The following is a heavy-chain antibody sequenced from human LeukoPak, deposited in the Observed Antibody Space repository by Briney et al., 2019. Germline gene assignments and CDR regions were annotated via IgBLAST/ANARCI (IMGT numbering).Heavy chain of an antibody. CDR3: ARDRGSSSWFRLDAFDI. CDR1: GYTFTSYG. Sequence: GASVKVSRKASGYTFTSYGISWVRQAPGQGLEWMGWISAYNGNTNYAQKLQGRVTMTTDTSTSTAYMELRSLRSDDTAVYYCARDRGSSSWFRLDAFDIWGQGTMVTASS. D-gene: IGHD6-13*01. CDR2: ISAYNGNT. V-gene: IGHV1-18*01. J-gene: IGHJ3*02.